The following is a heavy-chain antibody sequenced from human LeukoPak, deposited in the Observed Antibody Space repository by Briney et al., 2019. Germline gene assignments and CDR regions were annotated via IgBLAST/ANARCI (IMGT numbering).Heavy chain of an antibody. Sequence: ASVKVSCKASGYTFTSYYMHWVRQAPGQGLEWMGWIRPDSVNTDYAQKFQGRVTMTTDTSTSTAYMELRSLTFDDTAAYYCARDRSSSDLWGQGTLATVSS. CDR1: GYTFTSYY. V-gene: IGHV1-18*04. CDR2: IRPDSVNT. J-gene: IGHJ5*02. CDR3: ARDRSSSDL. D-gene: IGHD6-6*01.